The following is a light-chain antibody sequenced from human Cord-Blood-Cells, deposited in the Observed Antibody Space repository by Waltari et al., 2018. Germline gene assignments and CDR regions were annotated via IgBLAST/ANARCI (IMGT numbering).Light chain of an antibody. CDR3: QQYGSSRGWT. CDR2: GAS. Sequence: EIVLTQSPGTLSLSPGERATLSCRASQSVSSSYLAWYQQKPGQAPRLLNFGASRRATGIPERVSGRWFGTDFTLTINKTEPEDFAVYYCQQYGSSRGWTFGQGTKVEIK. J-gene: IGKJ1*01. V-gene: IGKV3-20*01. CDR1: QSVSSSY.